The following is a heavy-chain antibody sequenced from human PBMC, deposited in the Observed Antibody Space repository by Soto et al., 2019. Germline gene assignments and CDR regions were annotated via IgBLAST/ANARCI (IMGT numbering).Heavy chain of an antibody. V-gene: IGHV1-2*02. J-gene: IGHJ4*02. CDR2: INPNSGGGT. CDR3: AGSRTGALDY. CDR1: GFTFIGHY. Sequence: QVQLVQSGAGVKKPGASVKLSCKASGFTFIGHYIHWVRQAPGQGLEWVGWINPNSGGGTVCAQKFQGRVTMTADTSTSIASMDLTSLRGDDTAVYYCAGSRTGALDYWGPGALVTVSS. D-gene: IGHD7-27*01.